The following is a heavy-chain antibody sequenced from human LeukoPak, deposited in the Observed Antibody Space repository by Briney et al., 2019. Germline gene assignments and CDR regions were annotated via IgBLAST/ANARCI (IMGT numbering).Heavy chain of an antibody. D-gene: IGHD6-19*01. CDR3: ATIAVAGHFDY. V-gene: IGHV4-59*08. CDR1: GGSISNYY. Sequence: SETLSLTCTVSGGSISNYYWSWIRQPPGKGLEWIGYIYSSGSTNYNPSLKSRVTISLDPSKNQFSLKLSSVTAADTAVYYCATIAVAGHFDYWGQGTLVTVSS. CDR2: IYSSGST. J-gene: IGHJ4*02.